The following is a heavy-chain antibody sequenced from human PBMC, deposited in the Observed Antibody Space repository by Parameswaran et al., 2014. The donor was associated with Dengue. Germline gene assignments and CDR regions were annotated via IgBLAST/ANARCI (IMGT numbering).Heavy chain of an antibody. CDR3: AREPQYSSGWQGGGDAFDI. Sequence: KWIRQPPGKGLEWVSSISSSSSYIYYADSVKGRFTTSRDNAKNSLYLQMNSLRAEDTAVYYCAREPQYSSGWQGGGDAFDIWGQGTMVTVSS. CDR2: ISSSSSYI. D-gene: IGHD6-19*01. V-gene: IGHV3-21*01. J-gene: IGHJ3*02.